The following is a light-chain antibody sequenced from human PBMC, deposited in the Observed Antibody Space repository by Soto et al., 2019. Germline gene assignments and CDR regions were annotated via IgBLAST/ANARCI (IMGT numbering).Light chain of an antibody. CDR2: WAS. V-gene: IGKV4-1*01. J-gene: IGKJ2*01. CDR1: QSVLSSSNNKNY. CDR3: QQYYSTPYT. Sequence: DIVMTQSPDSLAVSLGERATINCKSSQSVLSSSNNKNYLAWYQQKPGQPPKLLIYWASTRDSGVPDRFSGSGSGTDFTLTISSLQAEDVAVYYCQQYYSTPYTFDQGTKLEIK.